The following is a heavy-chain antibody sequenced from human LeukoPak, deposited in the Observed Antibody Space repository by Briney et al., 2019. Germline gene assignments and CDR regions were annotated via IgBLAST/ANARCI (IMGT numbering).Heavy chain of an antibody. CDR3: AREGDYSNYRRTSTLDY. Sequence: PSETLSLICAVYGGSFVGYYWSWIRQPPGKGLEWIGEINHSGSTNYNPSLKSRVTISVDTSKNQFSLKLSSVTAADTAVYYCAREGDYSNYRRTSTLDYWGQGTVVTVSS. D-gene: IGHD4-11*01. CDR2: INHSGST. J-gene: IGHJ4*02. V-gene: IGHV4-34*01. CDR1: GGSFVGYY.